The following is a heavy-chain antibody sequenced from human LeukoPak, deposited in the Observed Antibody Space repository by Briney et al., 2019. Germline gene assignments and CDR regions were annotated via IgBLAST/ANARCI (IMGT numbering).Heavy chain of an antibody. CDR2: INTGSGDT. J-gene: IGHJ4*02. CDR3: VRTYYDVLTGYYFDY. Sequence: ASVKVSCKASGYSFSSYAMHWMRQAPGQWLEWVGWINTGSGDTRYPQKFQGRVTITRDTSATTVYVELSSLRSEDTAIYYCVRTYYDVLTGYYFDYWGQGTLVTVAS. D-gene: IGHD3-9*01. V-gene: IGHV1-3*04. CDR1: GYSFSSYA.